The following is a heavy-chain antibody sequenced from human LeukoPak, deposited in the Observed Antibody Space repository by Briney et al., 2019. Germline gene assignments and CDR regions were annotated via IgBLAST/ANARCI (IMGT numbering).Heavy chain of an antibody. CDR1: GGTFSSYA. CDR2: IIPIFGTA. J-gene: IGHJ6*03. CDR3: ARDRKDCSSTSCYAYYYYMDV. D-gene: IGHD2-2*01. V-gene: IGHV1-69*05. Sequence: SVKVSCKASGGTFSSYAISWVRQAPGQGLEWMGGIIPIFGTANYAQKFQGRVTITTDESTSTAYMELSSLRSEDTAVYYCARDRKDCSSTSCYAYYYYMDVWGKGTRVTVP.